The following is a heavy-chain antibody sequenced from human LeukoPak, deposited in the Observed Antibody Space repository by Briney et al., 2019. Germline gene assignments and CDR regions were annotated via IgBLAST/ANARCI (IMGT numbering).Heavy chain of an antibody. J-gene: IGHJ4*02. D-gene: IGHD2-21*01. CDR2: IIPIFGRT. CDR1: GGTFSSYA. Sequence: SVKVSCKASGGTFSSYAISWVRQAPGQGLEWMGRIIPIFGRTNYAQKFQGRVTITTDESTSTAYMGLSSLRSEDTAVYYCARAPLQLVTHNYFDYWGQGTLVTVSS. CDR3: ARAPLQLVTHNYFDY. V-gene: IGHV1-69*05.